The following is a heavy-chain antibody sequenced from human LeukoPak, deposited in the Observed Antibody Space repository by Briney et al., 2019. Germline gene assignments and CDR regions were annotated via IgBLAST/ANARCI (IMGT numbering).Heavy chain of an antibody. CDR2: INPNSGGT. J-gene: IGHJ6*03. D-gene: IGHD3-22*01. V-gene: IGHV1-2*06. CDR1: GYTFTGYY. Sequence: ASVKVSCKASGYTFTGYYMHCVRQAPGQGLEWMGRINPNSGGTNYAQKFRGRVTMTRDTSISTAYMELSRLRSDDTAVYYCAREGGFLITMIPRSDYYYMDVWGKGTTVTVSS. CDR3: AREGGFLITMIPRSDYYYMDV.